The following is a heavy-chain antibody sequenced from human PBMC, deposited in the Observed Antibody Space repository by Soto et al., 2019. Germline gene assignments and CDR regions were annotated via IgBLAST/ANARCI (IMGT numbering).Heavy chain of an antibody. D-gene: IGHD1-26*01. Sequence: GGSLRLSCAASGFTFSSYGMHWVRQAPGKGLEWVAVIWYDGSNKYYADSVKGRFTISGDNSKNTLYLQMNSLRAEDTAVYYCAREGVGATTRSFDYWGQGTLVTVSS. CDR1: GFTFSSYG. CDR3: AREGVGATTRSFDY. CDR2: IWYDGSNK. V-gene: IGHV3-33*01. J-gene: IGHJ4*02.